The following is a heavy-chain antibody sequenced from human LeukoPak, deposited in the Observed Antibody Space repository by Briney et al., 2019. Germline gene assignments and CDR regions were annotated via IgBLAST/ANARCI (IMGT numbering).Heavy chain of an antibody. Sequence: SETLSLTCTVSGGSISSSSYYWGWIRQPPGKGLEWIGSIYYSGSTYYNPSLKSRVTISADTSKNQFSLQLRSVAAADTAVYYCARDGFYFHYYMDVWGEGTTVTVSS. CDR1: GGSISSSSYY. V-gene: IGHV4-39*07. CDR3: ARDGFYFHYYMDV. CDR2: IYYSGST. D-gene: IGHD1-14*01. J-gene: IGHJ6*03.